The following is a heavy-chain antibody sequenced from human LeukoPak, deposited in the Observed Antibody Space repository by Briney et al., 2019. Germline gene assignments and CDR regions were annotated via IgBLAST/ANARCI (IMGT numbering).Heavy chain of an antibody. CDR1: GFTFSAYY. CDR3: ARSYYDFLAGYHSCYFDL. CDR2: LNSSSTYK. V-gene: IGHV3-11*03. D-gene: IGHD3-9*01. J-gene: IGHJ2*01. Sequence: AGSLRLYCAASGFTFSAYYMSWLPQAPGQGLEGVSNLNSSSTYKTHAVSVRGRFTIYRANAKTSLFLKMNSLRAEDTAVYYCARSYYDFLAGYHSCYFDLWGRGTLVTVSS.